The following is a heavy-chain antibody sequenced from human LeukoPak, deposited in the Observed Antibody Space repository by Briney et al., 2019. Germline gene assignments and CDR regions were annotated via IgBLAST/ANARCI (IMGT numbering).Heavy chain of an antibody. D-gene: IGHD6-19*01. J-gene: IGHJ4*02. V-gene: IGHV3-23*01. CDR3: AKDLLRSSLAGIQGD. CDR2: TGSGGST. CDR1: GFTFSYYA. Sequence: PGGSLRLSCAASGFTFSYYAMNWVRRAPGKGREGVSGTGSGGSTYYADSVKGRFTISRDNSKNTLYLQMNSLIAGDTAVYFCAKDLLRSSLAGIQGDWGQGTLVTVSS.